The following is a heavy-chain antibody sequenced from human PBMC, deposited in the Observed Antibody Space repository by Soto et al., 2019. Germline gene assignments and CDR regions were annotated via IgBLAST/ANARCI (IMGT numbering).Heavy chain of an antibody. CDR3: ARQRSSSLTNWFDP. D-gene: IGHD6-13*01. J-gene: IGHJ5*02. CDR2: IYYTGNT. CDR1: GGSIRSSSYY. Sequence: SETLSLTCTVSGGSIRSSSYYWGWIRQPPGKGLEWIGSIYYTGNTYYNPSIKSRVTISVDTSKNQFSLKLSSVTAADTAMFYCARQRSSSLTNWFDPWGQGTLVTVS. V-gene: IGHV4-39*01.